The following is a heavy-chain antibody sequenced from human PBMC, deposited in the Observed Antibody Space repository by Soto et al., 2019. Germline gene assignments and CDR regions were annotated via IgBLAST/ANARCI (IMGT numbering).Heavy chain of an antibody. CDR3: ASSYYYDSSGPLGDWFDP. V-gene: IGHV1-69*13. CDR1: GGTFSSYA. Sequence: SVKVSCKASGGTFSSYAISWVRQAPGQGLEWMGGIIPIFGTANYAQKFQGRVTITADESTSTAHMELSSLRSEDTAVYYCASSYYYDSSGPLGDWFDPWGQGTLVTVSS. J-gene: IGHJ5*02. D-gene: IGHD3-22*01. CDR2: IIPIFGTA.